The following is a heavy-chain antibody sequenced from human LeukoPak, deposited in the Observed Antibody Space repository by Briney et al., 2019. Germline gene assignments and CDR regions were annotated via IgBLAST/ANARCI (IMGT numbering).Heavy chain of an antibody. Sequence: GGSLRLSCAASGFTFDDYAMHWVRQAPGKGLEWVSGISWNSGSIGYADSVKGRFTISRDNAKNSLYLQMNSLRAEDTALYYRAKDYLSAYYGSGSSLTSYFDYWGQGTLVTVSS. D-gene: IGHD3-10*01. CDR2: ISWNSGSI. V-gene: IGHV3-9*01. J-gene: IGHJ4*02. CDR1: GFTFDDYA. CDR3: AKDYLSAYYGSGSSLTSYFDY.